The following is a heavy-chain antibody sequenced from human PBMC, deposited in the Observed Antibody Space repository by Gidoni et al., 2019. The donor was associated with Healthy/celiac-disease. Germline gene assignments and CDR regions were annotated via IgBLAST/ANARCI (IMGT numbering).Heavy chain of an antibody. CDR3: ARGAAVTYFPYYFDY. J-gene: IGHJ4*02. Sequence: EVQLVESGGGLVQPGGSLRLSCAASGFTFSSYWMSWVRQAPGKGLEWVANIEQDGSEKYYVDSVKGRFTISRDNAKNSLYLQMNSLRAEDTAVYYCARGAAVTYFPYYFDYWGQGTLVTVSS. CDR2: IEQDGSEK. CDR1: GFTFSSYW. D-gene: IGHD5-18*01. V-gene: IGHV3-7*04.